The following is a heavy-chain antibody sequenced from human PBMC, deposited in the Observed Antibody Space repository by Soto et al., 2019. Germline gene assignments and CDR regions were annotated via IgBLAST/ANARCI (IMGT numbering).Heavy chain of an antibody. V-gene: IGHV4-34*01. Sequence: PSETLSLTCAVYGGSFSGYYWSWIRQPPGKGLEWIGEINHSGSTNYNPSLKSRVTISVDTSKNQFSLKLSSVTAADTAVYYCARGGGRIAARLKDYYYYGMDVWGQGTTVTVSS. D-gene: IGHD6-6*01. J-gene: IGHJ6*02. CDR2: INHSGST. CDR1: GGSFSGYY. CDR3: ARGGGRIAARLKDYYYYGMDV.